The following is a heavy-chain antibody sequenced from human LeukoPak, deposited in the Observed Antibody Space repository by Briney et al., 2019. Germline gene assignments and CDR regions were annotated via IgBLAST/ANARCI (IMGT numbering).Heavy chain of an antibody. J-gene: IGHJ4*02. CDR3: AGGGFSGFDH. CDR1: QSTFYSYW. D-gene: IGHD4-23*01. Sequence: GGSLRLSCAAAQSTFYSYWMHWVRLVPGRGLAWVSRVNSDGTSTTYADSVKGRFTVSRDNAQNTLYLQMDSLRVDDTAVYYCAGGGFSGFDHWGQGILVTVSS. CDR2: VNSDGTST. V-gene: IGHV3-74*03.